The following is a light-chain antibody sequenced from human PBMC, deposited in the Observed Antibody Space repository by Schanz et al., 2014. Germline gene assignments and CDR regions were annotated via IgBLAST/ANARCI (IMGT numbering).Light chain of an antibody. CDR2: EVN. CDR1: SSDVGRDNF. Sequence: QSALTQPASMSGSPGQSITISCTGTSSDVGRDNFVSWYQQHPGKAPTLLIFEVNKRPSGVSDRFSGSKSGNTASLTISGLQAEDEADYYCCSYAGRVFGGGTKLTVL. V-gene: IGLV2-23*02. CDR3: CSYAGRV. J-gene: IGLJ3*02.